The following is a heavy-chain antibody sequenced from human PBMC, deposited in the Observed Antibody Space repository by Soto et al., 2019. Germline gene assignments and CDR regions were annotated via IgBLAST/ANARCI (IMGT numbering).Heavy chain of an antibody. D-gene: IGHD2-15*01. V-gene: IGHV4-30-4*01. CDR2: IHHSGST. CDR1: GVSISSDIYH. J-gene: IGHJ5*02. Sequence: QVQLQELGPGLVKPSQTLSLTCSVSGVSISSDIYHWSWIRQTPWKGLEWIGYIHHSGSTYYSPSLKSRATISLDASKSQVALKVTSVTAADTAVYFCAATLRRIWFDPWGQGTLVTVSS. CDR3: AATLRRIWFDP.